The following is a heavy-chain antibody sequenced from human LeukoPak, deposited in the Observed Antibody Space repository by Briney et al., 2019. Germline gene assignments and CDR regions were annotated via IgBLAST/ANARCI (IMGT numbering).Heavy chain of an antibody. D-gene: IGHD3-16*02. CDR3: ARVPMITFGGVIVLYYFDY. J-gene: IGHJ4*02. V-gene: IGHV4-39*07. CDR2: IYYSGST. Sequence: SETLSLTCTVSGGSISSSSYYWGWIRQPPGKGLEWIGSIYYSGSTYYNPSLKSRVTISVDTSKNQFSLKLSSVTAADTAVYYCARVPMITFGGVIVLYYFDYWGQGTLVTVSS. CDR1: GGSISSSSYY.